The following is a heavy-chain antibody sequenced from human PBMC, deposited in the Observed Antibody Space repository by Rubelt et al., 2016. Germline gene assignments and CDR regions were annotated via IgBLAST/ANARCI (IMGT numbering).Heavy chain of an antibody. V-gene: IGHV3-74*01. CDR3: ATGLREAFDL. CDR2: LIRDASSA. Sequence: ELQLVESGGGLVQPGGSLRLSCAASGFTFSSYWMHWVRQAPGEGLVWVSRLIRDASSAIYADSVKGRFTISRDNAKGTLYLQMNSLRAEDTAVYYCATGLREAFDLWGQGTLVTVSS. CDR1: GFTFSSYW. J-gene: IGHJ4*02. D-gene: IGHD4-17*01.